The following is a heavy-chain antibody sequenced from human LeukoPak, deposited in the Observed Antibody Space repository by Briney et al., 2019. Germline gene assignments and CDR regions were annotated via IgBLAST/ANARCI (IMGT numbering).Heavy chain of an antibody. CDR2: INPNSGGT. Sequence: ASVKVSCKTSGYTFTGYYMHWVRQAPGQGLEWMGWINPNSGGTDYAQKFQDRVTMTRDTPISTAYMELSRLRSDDTAVYYCARGPDLQQQLTDFDYWGQGTLVTVSS. V-gene: IGHV1-2*02. D-gene: IGHD6-13*01. CDR1: GYTFTGYY. J-gene: IGHJ4*02. CDR3: ARGPDLQQQLTDFDY.